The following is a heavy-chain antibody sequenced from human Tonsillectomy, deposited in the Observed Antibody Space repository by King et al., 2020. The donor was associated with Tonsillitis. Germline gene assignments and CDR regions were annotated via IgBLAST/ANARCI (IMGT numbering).Heavy chain of an antibody. CDR2: ITGGGST. D-gene: IGHD3-9*01. V-gene: IGHV3-23*04. J-gene: IGHJ4*02. Sequence: VQLVESGGGSVQPGGSLRLSCAASGFTFSNYAMSWVRQAPGKGLEWVSAITGGGSTYYADSVRGRFTVSRDNSKNTLFLQMNSLRVEDTAAYYSAKVALSRNFDLDCSGQGALVTVS. CDR1: GFTFSNYA. CDR3: AKVALSRNFDLDC.